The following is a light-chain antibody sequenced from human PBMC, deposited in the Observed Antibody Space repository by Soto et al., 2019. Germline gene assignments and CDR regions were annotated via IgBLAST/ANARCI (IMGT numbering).Light chain of an antibody. CDR2: GAS. CDR1: RSVRSSC. Sequence: EIVLTQSPDTLSLSPGERATLSCRASRSVRSSCVAWYKQKPGQAPRLLIYGASSRATGIPDRFSGSGSGTDFTLTISRLEPEDFAVYHCQQYGSSPRTFGQGTKVEIK. CDR3: QQYGSSPRT. J-gene: IGKJ1*01. V-gene: IGKV3-20*01.